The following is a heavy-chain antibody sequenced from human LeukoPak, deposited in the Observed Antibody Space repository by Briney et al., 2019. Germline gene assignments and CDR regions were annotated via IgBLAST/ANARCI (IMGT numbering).Heavy chain of an antibody. V-gene: IGHV3-23*01. D-gene: IGHD6-19*01. CDR3: AKDLSRAVAADWFDP. CDR1: GFIVNNNY. J-gene: IGHJ5*02. Sequence: GGSLRLSCAASGFIVNNNYMTWVRQAPGKGLEWVSSISDSGGSTYYADSVKGRFTISRDNSKNTLYLQMTNLRAADTAVYYCAKDLSRAVAADWFDPWDQGSLVTVSS. CDR2: ISDSGGST.